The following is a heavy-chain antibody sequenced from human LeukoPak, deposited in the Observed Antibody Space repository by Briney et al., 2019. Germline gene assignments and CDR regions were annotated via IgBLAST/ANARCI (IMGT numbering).Heavy chain of an antibody. Sequence: SETLSLTCTVSGGSISSYYWSWIREPPGKGLEWIGYIYYSGSTNYNPSLKSRVTISVDTSKNQFSLKLSSVTAADTAVYYCARSGSYFNAHFDYWGQGTLVTVSS. J-gene: IGHJ4*02. D-gene: IGHD3-10*01. CDR3: ARSGSYFNAHFDY. CDR1: GGSISSYY. CDR2: IYYSGST. V-gene: IGHV4-59*01.